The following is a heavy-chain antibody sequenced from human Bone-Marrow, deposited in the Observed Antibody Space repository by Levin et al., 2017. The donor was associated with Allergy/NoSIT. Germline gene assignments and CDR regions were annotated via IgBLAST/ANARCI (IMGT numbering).Heavy chain of an antibody. CDR2: INPNSGGT. CDR3: GRADGYSSSPPFDY. Sequence: ASVKVSGKASGYTFTGYYMHWVRQAPGQGLEWMGRINPNSGGTNYAQKFQGRVTMTRDTSISTAYMELSRLRSDDTAVYYCGRADGYSSSPPFDYWGQGTLVTVSS. V-gene: IGHV1-2*06. D-gene: IGHD6-13*01. J-gene: IGHJ4*02. CDR1: GYTFTGYY.